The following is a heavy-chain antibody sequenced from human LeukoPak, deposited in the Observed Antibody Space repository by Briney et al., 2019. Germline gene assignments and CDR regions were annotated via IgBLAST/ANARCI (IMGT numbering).Heavy chain of an antibody. CDR2: INPNSGGT. D-gene: IGHD6-19*01. CDR3: ARDPGRGWSFDC. Sequence: ASVKVSCKASGYTFTGHYMHWVRQAPGQGLEWMGWINPNSGGTNYAQKFQGRVTMTRDTSISTAYMELSSLRSDDTAVYYCARDPGRGWSFDCWGQGTLDTVSS. J-gene: IGHJ4*02. V-gene: IGHV1-2*02. CDR1: GYTFTGHY.